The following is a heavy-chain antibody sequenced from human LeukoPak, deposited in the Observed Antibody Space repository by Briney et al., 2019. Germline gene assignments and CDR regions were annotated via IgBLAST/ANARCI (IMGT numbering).Heavy chain of an antibody. D-gene: IGHD3-10*02. Sequence: GGSLRLSCAASGFTFSSYGMSWVRQAPGKGLEWVSSTSSSSSYIYYADSVKGRFTISRDNAKNSLYLQMNSLRAEDTAVYYCAELGITMIGGVWGKGTTVTISS. J-gene: IGHJ6*04. CDR1: GFTFSSYG. CDR3: AELGITMIGGV. V-gene: IGHV3-21*01. CDR2: TSSSSSYI.